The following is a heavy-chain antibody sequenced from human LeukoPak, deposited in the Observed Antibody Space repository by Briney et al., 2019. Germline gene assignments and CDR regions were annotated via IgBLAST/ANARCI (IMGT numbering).Heavy chain of an antibody. CDR2: IFYTGSA. Sequence: PSETLSLTCTVSGTSVNSGSYYWSWFRQPPGKGLEWFAYIFYTGSANYSPSLRSRVAISIDTSKNQFSLKLSSVSAADTAVYYCARLGCTAGSCYSYFDSWGQGTLVTVSS. CDR1: GTSVNSGSYY. D-gene: IGHD2-15*01. J-gene: IGHJ4*02. CDR3: ARLGCTAGSCYSYFDS. V-gene: IGHV4-61*01.